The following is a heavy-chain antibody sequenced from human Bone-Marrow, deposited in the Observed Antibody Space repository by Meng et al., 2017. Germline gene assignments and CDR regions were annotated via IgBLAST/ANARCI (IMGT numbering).Heavy chain of an antibody. CDR1: GGTFSSYA. Sequence: SVKVSCKASGGTFSSYAISWVRQAPGQGLEWMGGIIPIFGTANYAQKFQGRVTITADESTSTAYMELSSLRSEDTAVYYCARAPGIAALAYYFDYWGQGTLVTVYS. CDR3: ARAPGIAALAYYFDY. V-gene: IGHV1-69*13. CDR2: IIPIFGTA. D-gene: IGHD6-13*01. J-gene: IGHJ4*01.